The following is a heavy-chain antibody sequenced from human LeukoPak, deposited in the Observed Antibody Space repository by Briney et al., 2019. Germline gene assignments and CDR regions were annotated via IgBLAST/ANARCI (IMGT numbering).Heavy chain of an antibody. CDR3: ARGMTYYYGSGKFDY. Sequence: GGSLRLSCTASGFTFSDYWMHWVRQAPGKELVWVSRTNTDGSSTTYADSVKCRFTISGDNAKNTVYLEMNSLRAEDTAVYYCARGMTYYYGSGKFDYWGQGSLVTVSS. V-gene: IGHV3-74*01. CDR2: TNTDGSST. CDR1: GFTFSDYW. D-gene: IGHD3-10*01. J-gene: IGHJ4*02.